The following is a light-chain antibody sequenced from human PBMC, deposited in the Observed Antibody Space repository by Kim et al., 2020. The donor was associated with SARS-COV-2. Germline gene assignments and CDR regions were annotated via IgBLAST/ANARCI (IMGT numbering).Light chain of an antibody. V-gene: IGKV3-11*01. Sequence: EIVLTQSPATLSLSPGERATLSCRASQSVSSYLAWYQQKPGQAPRLLIYDASNRATGIPARFSGSGSGTDFTLTISSLEPEDFAVYYCQQRSNWPPRATFGGGTKVEI. CDR3: QQRSNWPPRAT. CDR2: DAS. J-gene: IGKJ4*01. CDR1: QSVSSY.